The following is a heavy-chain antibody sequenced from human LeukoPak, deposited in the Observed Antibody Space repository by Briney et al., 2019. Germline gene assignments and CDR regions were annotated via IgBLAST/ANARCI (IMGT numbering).Heavy chain of an antibody. J-gene: IGHJ4*02. Sequence: GESLKISCKGSGYIFTSYWIGWVRHMPGKGLEWMGIIYPGDSDTRYSPSFQGQVTISVDKSITTAYLQWSSLKASDSAMYYCARGQYSSSLRPKYYFDNWGQGTLVTVSS. D-gene: IGHD6-6*01. CDR2: IYPGDSDT. V-gene: IGHV5-51*01. CDR3: ARGQYSSSLRPKYYFDN. CDR1: GYIFTSYW.